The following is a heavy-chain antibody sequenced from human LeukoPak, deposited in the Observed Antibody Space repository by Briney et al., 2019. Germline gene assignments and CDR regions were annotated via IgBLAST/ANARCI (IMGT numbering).Heavy chain of an antibody. CDR3: ARHRRYGGNFEGFDY. CDR2: IYSGGST. J-gene: IGHJ4*02. D-gene: IGHD4-23*01. V-gene: IGHV3-66*04. Sequence: GGSLRLSCAASGFTFSSHAMSWVRQAPGKGLEWVSVIYSGGSTHHADSVKGRFTISRDNSKNTLYLQMNSLRAEDTAVYYCARHRRYGGNFEGFDYWGQGTLVTVSS. CDR1: GFTFSSHA.